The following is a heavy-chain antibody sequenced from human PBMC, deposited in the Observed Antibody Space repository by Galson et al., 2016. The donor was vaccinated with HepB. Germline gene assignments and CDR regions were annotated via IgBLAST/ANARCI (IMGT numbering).Heavy chain of an antibody. CDR3: ARGGYYYDSGDSPIDY. J-gene: IGHJ4*02. V-gene: IGHV3-23*01. D-gene: IGHD3-22*01. CDR2: ITGSGGST. CDR1: GFTFSSYG. Sequence: SLRLSCAASGFTFSSYGMSWVRQAPGKGLEGVSGITGSGGSTYYADSVKGRFTISRDNSKNTLYLQVNSLGAEDTALYYCARGGYYYDSGDSPIDYWGQGTLVTVSS.